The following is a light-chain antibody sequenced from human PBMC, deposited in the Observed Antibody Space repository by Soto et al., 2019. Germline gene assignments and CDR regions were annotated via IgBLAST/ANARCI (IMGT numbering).Light chain of an antibody. CDR3: QRYNSYSRT. CDR1: QNINEW. CDR2: DAS. Sequence: DIQMTQSPSTLSASVGDRVTITCRASQNINEWLAWYQQKPGKAPKFLIYDASILKSGVPSRFSGSGSGTEFTLTISSLQPDDFATYYCQRYNSYSRTFGQGTKVEIK. V-gene: IGKV1-5*01. J-gene: IGKJ1*01.